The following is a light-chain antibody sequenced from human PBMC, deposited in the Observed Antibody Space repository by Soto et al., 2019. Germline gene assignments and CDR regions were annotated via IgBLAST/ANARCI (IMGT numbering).Light chain of an antibody. J-gene: IGLJ3*02. CDR1: SSDVGGYNY. Sequence: QSALTQPPSASGSPGQSVTISCAGTSSDVGGYNYVSWYQKHPGKAPKLLIYEVFQRPSGVPDRFSGSKSGDTASLTVSGLQAEDEADYFCSSYSGSDNFVVFGGGTTLTVL. CDR2: EVF. CDR3: SSYSGSDNFVV. V-gene: IGLV2-8*01.